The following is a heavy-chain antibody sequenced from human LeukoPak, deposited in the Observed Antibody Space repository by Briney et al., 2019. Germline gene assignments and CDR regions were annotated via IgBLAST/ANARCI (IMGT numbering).Heavy chain of an antibody. Sequence: SETLSLTCGVYGGSFSGYYWSWIRQPPGKGLEWIGEINHSGSTNYNPSLKSRVTISVDTSKNQFSLKLSSVTAADTAVYYCARGLTSGTTGYFDYWGQGTLVTVSS. CDR1: GGSFSGYY. D-gene: IGHD1-26*01. J-gene: IGHJ4*02. V-gene: IGHV4-34*01. CDR2: INHSGST. CDR3: ARGLTSGTTGYFDY.